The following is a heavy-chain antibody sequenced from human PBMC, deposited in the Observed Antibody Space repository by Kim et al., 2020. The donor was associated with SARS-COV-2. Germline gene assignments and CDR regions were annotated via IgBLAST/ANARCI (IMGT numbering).Heavy chain of an antibody. V-gene: IGHV4-59*13. CDR3: ARASSYYVIDY. CDR1: GGSISSYY. J-gene: IGHJ4*02. Sequence: SETLSLTCTVSGGSISSYYWSWVRQPPWKGLEWIGYIFNSGRTNYNPSLKSRLTISVDTSKNQFSLKLSSVTAADTAMYFCARASSYYVIDYWGQGTLVTVSS. CDR2: IFNSGRT. D-gene: IGHD1-26*01.